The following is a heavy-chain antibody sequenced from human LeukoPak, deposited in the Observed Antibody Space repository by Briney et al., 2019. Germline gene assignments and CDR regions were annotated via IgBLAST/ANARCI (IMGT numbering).Heavy chain of an antibody. CDR2: IYESRST. CDR1: GGSVSSGSYY. Sequence: KTSETLSLTCSVSGGSVSSGSYYWSWIRQPPGKGLEFIGYIYESRSTTPNPSLKSRVTISVDTSKNQFSLNLRSVTAADTAVYYCARGGSWAAFDIWGQGTMVTVSS. J-gene: IGHJ3*02. D-gene: IGHD1-26*01. V-gene: IGHV4-61*01. CDR3: ARGGSWAAFDI.